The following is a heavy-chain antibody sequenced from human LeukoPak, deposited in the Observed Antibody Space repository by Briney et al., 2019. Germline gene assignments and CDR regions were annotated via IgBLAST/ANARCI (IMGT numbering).Heavy chain of an antibody. CDR2: IYYSVSA. D-gene: IGHD3-16*01. CDR3: ARGWGYFDF. CDR1: GGSISSYY. V-gene: IGHV4-59*08. Sequence: SETLSLTCAVSGGSISSYYWCWIRQPPGKGLEWIGYIYYSVSANYNPSLKSRVTISLDTSKNQFSLKLSSVTAADTAVYSCARGWGYFDFWGQGALVTVSS. J-gene: IGHJ4*02.